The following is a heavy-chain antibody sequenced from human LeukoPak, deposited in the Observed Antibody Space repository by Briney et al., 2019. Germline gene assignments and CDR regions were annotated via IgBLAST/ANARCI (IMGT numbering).Heavy chain of an antibody. J-gene: IGHJ6*02. CDR2: IIPIFGTA. CDR1: GGTFSSYA. Sequence: ASVKVSCKASGGTFSSYAISWVRQAPGQGLEWMGGIIPIFGTANYAQKFQGRVTITADESTSTAYMELSSLRSEDTAVYYCARVIVVVPAAIYYYFGMDVWGQGTTVTVSS. D-gene: IGHD2-2*01. CDR3: ARVIVVVPAAIYYYFGMDV. V-gene: IGHV1-69*13.